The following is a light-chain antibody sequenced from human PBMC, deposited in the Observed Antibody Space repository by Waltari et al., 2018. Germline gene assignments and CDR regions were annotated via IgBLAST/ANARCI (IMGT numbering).Light chain of an antibody. V-gene: IGKV1-17*01. CDR3: LQHNVYPLT. Sequence: DVQMTQFPSSLSASVGDRVTITCRASQDIGSDLGWYQQKPGKAPKRLIYAASSLESGVPSRFSGSRSETEFTLTISSLQPEDFTTYWCLQHNVYPLTFGGGTKVEIK. CDR1: QDIGSD. CDR2: AAS. J-gene: IGKJ4*01.